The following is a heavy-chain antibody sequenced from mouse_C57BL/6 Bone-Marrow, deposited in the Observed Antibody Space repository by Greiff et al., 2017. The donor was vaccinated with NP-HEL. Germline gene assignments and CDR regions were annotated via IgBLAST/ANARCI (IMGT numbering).Heavy chain of an antibody. CDR1: GYTFTSYG. V-gene: IGHV1-81*01. D-gene: IGHD1-1*01. J-gene: IGHJ2*01. CDR2: IYPRSGNT. Sequence: QVQLQQSGAELARPGASVKLSCKASGYTFTSYGISWVKQRTGQGLEWIGEIYPRSGNTYYNEKFKGKATLTADKSSSTAYMELRSLTSEDSAVYFCAVHYYGSSYASFDYWGQGTTLTVSS. CDR3: AVHYYGSSYASFDY.